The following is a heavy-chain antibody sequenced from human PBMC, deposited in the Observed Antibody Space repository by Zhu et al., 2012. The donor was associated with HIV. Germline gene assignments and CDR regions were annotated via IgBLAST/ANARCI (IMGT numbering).Heavy chain of an antibody. Sequence: QVQVQGSGPGLVKPSETLSLTCDVSGSSINTANYWGWIRQPPGKGLEWIANIYRSGATYYNPSLRSRATISMDRSRNLFFLTSNSVTAADTAIYFCARTGDDNHHASFDIWDQGTLVTVSS. CDR3: ARTGDDNHHASFDI. D-gene: IGHD2-21*01. J-gene: IGHJ4*01. V-gene: IGHV4-38-2*01. CDR2: IYRSGAT. CDR1: GSSINTANY.